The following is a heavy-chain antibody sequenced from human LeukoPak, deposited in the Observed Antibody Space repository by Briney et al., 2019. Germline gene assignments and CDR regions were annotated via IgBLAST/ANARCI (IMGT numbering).Heavy chain of an antibody. CDR1: GGSFSGYY. Sequence: PSETLSLTCAVYGGSFSGYYWSWIRQPPGKGLEWIGEINHSGSTNYNPSLKSRVTISVDTSKNQFSLKRSSVTAADTAVYYCARVRRYGGNPLTRYFDLWGRGTLVTVSS. CDR2: INHSGST. V-gene: IGHV4-34*01. J-gene: IGHJ2*01. D-gene: IGHD4-17*01. CDR3: ARVRRYGGNPLTRYFDL.